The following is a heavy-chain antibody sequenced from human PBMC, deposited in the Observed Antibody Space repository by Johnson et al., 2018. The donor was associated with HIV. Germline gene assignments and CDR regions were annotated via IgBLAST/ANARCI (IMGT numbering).Heavy chain of an antibody. D-gene: IGHD6-13*01. CDR2: IYSGGST. V-gene: IGHV3-66*02. CDR1: GFTVSSNY. Sequence: VQLVESGGGLVQPGGSLRLSCAASGFTVSSNYMSWVRQAPGKGLEWVSVIYSGGSTYYADSVKGRFTISRDNSKNTRYLQMNSLRAEDTAVYYCASTNIAAPTGADAFDIWGQGTMVTVSS. CDR3: ASTNIAAPTGADAFDI. J-gene: IGHJ3*02.